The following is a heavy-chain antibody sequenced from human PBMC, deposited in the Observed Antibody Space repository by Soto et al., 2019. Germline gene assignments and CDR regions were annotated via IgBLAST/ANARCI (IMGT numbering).Heavy chain of an antibody. CDR1: GFTFSSYG. Sequence: QVQLVESGGGVVQPGRSLRLSCAASGFTFSSYGMHWVRQAPGKGLEWVAVISYDGSNKYYADSVKGRFTISRDNSKNTLYLQMNSLRAEDTAVYYCAKDGQSYYDSSYFDYWGQGTLVTVSS. CDR3: AKDGQSYYDSSYFDY. CDR2: ISYDGSNK. J-gene: IGHJ4*02. D-gene: IGHD3-22*01. V-gene: IGHV3-30*18.